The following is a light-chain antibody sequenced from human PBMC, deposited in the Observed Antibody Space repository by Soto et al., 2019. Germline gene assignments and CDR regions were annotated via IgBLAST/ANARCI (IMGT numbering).Light chain of an antibody. CDR2: LVS. CDR3: TSSEI. J-gene: IGLJ1*01. CDR1: TSDIGDYNY. V-gene: IGLV2-14*01. Sequence: QSALTQPASVSGSPGQSITISCTGTTSDIGDYNYVSWYQHLPDKVPKLIISLVSNRPSGVSNRFSGSKSGNTASLTSSGLQAEDEGDYYCTSSEIFGPGTKLTVL.